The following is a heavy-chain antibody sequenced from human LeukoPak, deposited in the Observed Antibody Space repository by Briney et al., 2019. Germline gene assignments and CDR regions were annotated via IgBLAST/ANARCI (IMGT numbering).Heavy chain of an antibody. CDR2: IYYSGST. Sequence: SETLSLTCTVSGGSISSHYWSWIRQPPGRGLEWIGYIYYSGSTNYNPSLKSRVTISVDTSKNQFSLKLSSVTAADTAVYYCASLPDSSSLGFFGYWGQGTLVTVSS. J-gene: IGHJ4*02. D-gene: IGHD6-6*01. V-gene: IGHV4-59*11. CDR3: ASLPDSSSLGFFGY. CDR1: GGSISSHY.